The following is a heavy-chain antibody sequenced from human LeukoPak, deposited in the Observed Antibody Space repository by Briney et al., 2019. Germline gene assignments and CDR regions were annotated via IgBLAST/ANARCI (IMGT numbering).Heavy chain of an antibody. CDR3: ARGRTYYYGSGSPDI. V-gene: IGHV4-61*02. CDR2: IYTSGST. CDR1: GGSISSGTYY. D-gene: IGHD3-10*01. J-gene: IGHJ3*02. Sequence: SETLSLTCTVSGGSISSGTYYWSWIRQPAGKGLEWIGSIYTSGSTNYNPSLKSRVTISVDTSKNQFSLKLSSVTAADTAVYYCARGRTYYYGSGSPDIWGQGTMVTVSS.